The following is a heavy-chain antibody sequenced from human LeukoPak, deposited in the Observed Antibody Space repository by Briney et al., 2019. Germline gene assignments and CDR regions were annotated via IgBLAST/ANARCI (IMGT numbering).Heavy chain of an antibody. CDR3: ARGLNRWRSGTDFDY. Sequence: ASVKVSCKASGYTFTGYYMHWVRQAPGQGLEWMGWINPNSGGTNYAQKFQGRVTMTRDTSISTASMELSSLKPDDTAVYYCARGLNRWRSGTDFDYWGQGTLVTVSS. CDR2: INPNSGGT. J-gene: IGHJ4*02. D-gene: IGHD3-10*01. V-gene: IGHV1-2*02. CDR1: GYTFTGYY.